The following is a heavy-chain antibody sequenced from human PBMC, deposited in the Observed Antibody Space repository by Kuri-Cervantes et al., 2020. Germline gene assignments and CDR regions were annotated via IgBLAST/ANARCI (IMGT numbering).Heavy chain of an antibody. CDR1: GYGFTNYW. CDR2: IYPPDSDT. D-gene: IGHD4-17*01. Sequence: GGSLRLSCKASGYGFTNYWIGWVRQMPGKGLELMGIIYPPDSDTRYSPSFQGQVIISADRSISTAYLQWSSLKASDTAIYYCARRVTEVTTGENWFDPWGEGTLVTVSS. J-gene: IGHJ5*02. V-gene: IGHV5-51*01. CDR3: ARRVTEVTTGENWFDP.